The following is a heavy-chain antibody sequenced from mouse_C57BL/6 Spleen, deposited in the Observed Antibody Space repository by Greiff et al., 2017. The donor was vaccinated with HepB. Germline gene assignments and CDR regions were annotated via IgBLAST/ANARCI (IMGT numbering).Heavy chain of an antibody. CDR2: IHPNSGST. Sequence: VQLQQPGAELVKPGASVKLSCKASGYTFTSYWMHWVKQRPGQGLGWIGMIHPNSGSTNYNEKFKSKATLTVDKSSSTAYMQLSSLTSEDSAVYYCARGKFYDYDWYFDVWGTGTTVTVSS. CDR3: ARGKFYDYDWYFDV. D-gene: IGHD2-4*01. V-gene: IGHV1-64*01. J-gene: IGHJ1*03. CDR1: GYTFTSYW.